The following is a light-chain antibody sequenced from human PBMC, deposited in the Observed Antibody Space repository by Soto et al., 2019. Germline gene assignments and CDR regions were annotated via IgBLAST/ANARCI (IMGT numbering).Light chain of an antibody. J-gene: IGLJ1*01. CDR2: DDS. CDR1: NIGSKS. CDR3: QVWDRQSEHYV. Sequence: SYELTQPPSVSVAPGQTARIPCGGTNIGSKSVHWYQQRPGKAPVMVVYDDSDRPSGIPERFSGSNSGDTATLSISRVEDGDEADYYTQVWDRQSEHYVFASGTKVTV. V-gene: IGLV3-21*02.